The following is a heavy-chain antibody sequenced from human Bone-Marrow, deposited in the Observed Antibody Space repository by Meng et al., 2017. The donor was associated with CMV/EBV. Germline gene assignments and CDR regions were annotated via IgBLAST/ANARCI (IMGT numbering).Heavy chain of an antibody. D-gene: IGHD6-13*01. CDR3: ARDIAAAGPRPRRHYYSGMDV. V-gene: IGHV1-2*02. CDR1: GYTFTGYY. J-gene: IGHJ6*02. Sequence: ASVKVSCKASGYTFTGYYMHWVRRAPGQGLEWMGWINPNSGGTNYAQKFQGRVTMTRDTSISTAYMELNRLRSDDTAVYYCARDIAAAGPRPRRHYYSGMDVWGQGTTVTVSS. CDR2: INPNSGGT.